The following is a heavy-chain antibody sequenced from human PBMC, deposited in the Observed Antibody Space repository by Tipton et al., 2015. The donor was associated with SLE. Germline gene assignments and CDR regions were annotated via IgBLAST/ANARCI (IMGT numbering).Heavy chain of an antibody. Sequence: TLSLTCAVSGASISDYYWTWIRQFPGKGLEWIGYIDYSGSTNYNPPLKSRLTISGDTSKNQFSLHLTSVTAADTAVYYCAREYGSGPPPYRGADYWGQGTLVTVSS. CDR1: GASISDYY. CDR3: AREYGSGPPPYRGADY. J-gene: IGHJ4*02. D-gene: IGHD3-10*01. CDR2: IDYSGST. V-gene: IGHV4-59*12.